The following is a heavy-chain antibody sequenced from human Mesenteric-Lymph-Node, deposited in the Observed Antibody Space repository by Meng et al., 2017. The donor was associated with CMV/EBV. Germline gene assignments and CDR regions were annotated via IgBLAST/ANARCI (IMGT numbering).Heavy chain of an antibody. V-gene: IGHV1-2*02. J-gene: IGHJ6*02. CDR3: ARFRTPLGVTTNYYGMDV. Sequence: ASVKVSCTASGYTFTGYYMLLVRQAPGQGLEWMGWINPNSGGTTYAQKFQGRVTMTRDTSISTAYMELSRLRSDDTAVYYCARFRTPLGVTTNYYGMDVWGQGTTVTVSS. CDR1: GYTFTGYY. D-gene: IGHD4-11*01. CDR2: INPNSGGT.